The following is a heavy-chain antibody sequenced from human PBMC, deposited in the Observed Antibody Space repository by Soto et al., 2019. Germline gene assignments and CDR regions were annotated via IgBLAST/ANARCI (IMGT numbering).Heavy chain of an antibody. V-gene: IGHV1-18*04. J-gene: IGHJ5*02. D-gene: IGHD4-17*01. CDR2: ISAYNGNT. Sequence: ASVKVSCKASGYTFTSYGISWVRQAPGQGLEWMGWISAYNGNTNYAQKLQGRVTMTTDTSTSTSYMELRSLRSDDTAVYYFASSVAYGCNSDPWAQGTLVIVSS. CDR1: GYTFTSYG. CDR3: ASSVAYGCNSDP.